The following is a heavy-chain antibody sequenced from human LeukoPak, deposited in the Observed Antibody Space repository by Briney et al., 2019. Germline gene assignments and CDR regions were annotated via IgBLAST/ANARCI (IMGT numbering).Heavy chain of an antibody. D-gene: IGHD6-25*01. CDR1: GFSISTYW. CDR2: IYSGGSA. J-gene: IGHJ4*02. CDR3: ASLRPTSRQYFDN. Sequence: GGSLRLSCAASGFSISTYWIHWVRQAPGKGLKWVSIIYSGGSAYYADSVRGRFTISRDNSKNILYLQMNSLRAEDTAVYYCASLRPTSRQYFDNWGQGTLVTVSS. V-gene: IGHV3-66*01.